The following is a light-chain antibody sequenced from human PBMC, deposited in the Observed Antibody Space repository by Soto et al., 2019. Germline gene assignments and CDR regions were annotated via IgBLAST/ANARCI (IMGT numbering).Light chain of an antibody. V-gene: IGKV3-20*01. Sequence: EIVLTQSPGTLSLSPGQRATLSCRASQSLSSSFLAWYQQKPGQAPRLLIYGASSRAAGVPDRFSGSWSGTDSTLTISSLEPEDFAVYFCHQFATSRTFGQGTKVDIK. CDR1: QSLSSSF. CDR3: HQFATSRT. J-gene: IGKJ1*01. CDR2: GAS.